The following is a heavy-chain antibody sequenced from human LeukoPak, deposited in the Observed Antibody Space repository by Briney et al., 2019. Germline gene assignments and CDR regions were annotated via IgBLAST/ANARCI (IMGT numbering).Heavy chain of an antibody. D-gene: IGHD5-12*01. J-gene: IGHJ4*02. V-gene: IGHV3-9*01. CDR3: AKDIGGYSNTFDY. CDR2: ISWNSGSI. CDR1: GFTFDDYA. Sequence: GGSLRLSCAASGFTFDDYAMHWVRQAPGKGLEWVSGISWNSGSIGYADSVKGRFTISRENAKNSLYLQMNSLRAEDTALYYCAKDIGGYSNTFDYWGQGTLVTVSS.